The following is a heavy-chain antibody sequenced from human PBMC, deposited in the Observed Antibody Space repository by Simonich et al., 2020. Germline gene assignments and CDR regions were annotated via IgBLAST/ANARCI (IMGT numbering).Heavy chain of an antibody. D-gene: IGHD5-12*01. CDR1: GYTFTGYY. CDR3: ASSKLATIDY. V-gene: IGHV1-2*02. CDR2: SNPNSGGT. Sequence: QVQLVQSGAEVKKPGASVKVSCKASGYTFTGYYMHWVRKAPGQGLEWTGWSNPNSGGTNYAKKFQGRVTITRDTSISPAYMELSRLRSDDTAVYYCASSKLATIDYWGQGTLVTVSS. J-gene: IGHJ4*02.